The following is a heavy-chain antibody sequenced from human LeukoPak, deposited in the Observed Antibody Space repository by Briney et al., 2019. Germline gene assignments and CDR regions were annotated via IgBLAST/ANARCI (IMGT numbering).Heavy chain of an antibody. CDR2: INPNSGGT. V-gene: IGHV1-2*02. CDR1: GYTFTGYY. J-gene: IGHJ4*02. Sequence: GASVKVSCKASGYTFTGYYMHWVRQAPGQGLEWMGWINPNSGGTNYAQKFQGRVTMTRDTSINTAYMELSRLTSDDTAVYYCARDRVGSGWPRPYYFENWGQGTLVTVSS. D-gene: IGHD6-19*01. CDR3: ARDRVGSGWPRPYYFEN.